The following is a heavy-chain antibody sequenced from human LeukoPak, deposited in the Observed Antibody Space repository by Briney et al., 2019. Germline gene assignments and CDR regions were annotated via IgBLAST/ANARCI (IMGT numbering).Heavy chain of an antibody. CDR1: AGTFSSYA. CDR2: IFPILGIA. V-gene: IGHV1-69*04. J-gene: IGHJ4*02. D-gene: IGHD5-24*01. Sequence: SVKVSCKASAGTFSSYAISWVRQAPGQGLEWMGRIFPILGIANYAQKFQGRVTITADKSTSTAYMELSSLRSEDTAVYYCARIHMATITQDYWGQGTLVTVSS. CDR3: ARIHMATITQDY.